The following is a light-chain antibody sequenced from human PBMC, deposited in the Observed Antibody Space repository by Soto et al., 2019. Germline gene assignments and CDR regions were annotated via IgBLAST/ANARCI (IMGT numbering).Light chain of an antibody. Sequence: QSALTQPASVSGSPGQSITISCTGTSSDVGGYNYVSWYQQHPGKAPKLMIYEVSNRPSGVSNRFSGSKSGNTASLTISGLQAEDEAYYYCTSYTSDSLLAVAIGGGTKLTVL. CDR2: EVS. CDR1: SSDVGGYNY. CDR3: TSYTSDSLLAVA. J-gene: IGLJ2*01. V-gene: IGLV2-14*01.